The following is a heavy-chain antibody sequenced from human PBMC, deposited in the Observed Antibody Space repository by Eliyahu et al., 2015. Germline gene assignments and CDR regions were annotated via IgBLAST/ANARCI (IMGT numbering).Heavy chain of an antibody. CDR2: INPRENT. Sequence: QVQLQESGPGLVKPSGTLSLTCAVSGGSIDXYNWWTWVRQSPEKGLEWIGEINPRENTNYNPSLKSRVTISLDKTRNQFSLRLTSVTAADTAVYFCARDRVGRGRLGALEIWGQGTMVTVSS. D-gene: IGHD3-10*01. CDR3: ARDRVGRGRLGALEI. J-gene: IGHJ3*02. V-gene: IGHV4-4*02. CDR1: GGSIDXYNW.